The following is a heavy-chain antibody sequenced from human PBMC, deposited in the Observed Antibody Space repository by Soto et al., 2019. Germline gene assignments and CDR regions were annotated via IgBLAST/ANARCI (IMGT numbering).Heavy chain of an antibody. CDR2: VKSRTSGGTV. CDR1: GVTFSIAL. V-gene: IGHV3-15*01. CDR3: VADVAEVGKGEFDY. Sequence: WWCLGLSSTASGVTFSIALMAWVLQAPGKGLEWLGRVKSRTSGGTVDYAAPVKGRFTISRDDSKNTVILQMSSLKMEDTAVYYCVADVAEVGKGEFDYWGQGALVTVSS. J-gene: IGHJ4*02. D-gene: IGHD3-16*01.